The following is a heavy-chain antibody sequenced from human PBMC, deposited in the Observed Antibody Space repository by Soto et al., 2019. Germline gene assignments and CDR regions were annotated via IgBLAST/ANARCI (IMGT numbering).Heavy chain of an antibody. V-gene: IGHV3-64*02. CDR1: GLTFSNYE. Sequence: EVQLVESGEGLVQPGGSLRLSCAGSGLTFSNYEMHWVRQAPGKGLEYVSTISSDGGSTYYADSVKGRFTISRDKSKSALYLHLASLRVEDMAVYYCARACQALGGYSDYWGQGTLVTVSS. D-gene: IGHD2-21*01. CDR3: ARACQALGGYSDY. J-gene: IGHJ4*02. CDR2: ISSDGGST.